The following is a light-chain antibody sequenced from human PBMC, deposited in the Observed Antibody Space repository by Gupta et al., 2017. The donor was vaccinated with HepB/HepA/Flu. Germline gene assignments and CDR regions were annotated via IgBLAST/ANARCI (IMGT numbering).Light chain of an antibody. Sequence: EIVLTQSPATLSLSPGDRATLSCRASQSVSTYLAWYQQKPGQAPRLLIYGASNRATDIPARFSGSGSGTYFTLTISSLEPEDFAVYYCQQRTNSRYTFGQGTKLEIK. V-gene: IGKV3-11*01. J-gene: IGKJ2*01. CDR2: GAS. CDR1: QSVSTY. CDR3: QQRTNSRYT.